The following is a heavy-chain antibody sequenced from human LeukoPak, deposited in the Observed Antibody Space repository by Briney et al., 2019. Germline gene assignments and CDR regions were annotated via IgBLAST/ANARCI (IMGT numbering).Heavy chain of an antibody. CDR1: GYSITYGYY. D-gene: IGHD3-22*01. Sequence: SETLSLTCTVSGYSITYGYYWSWIRQPPGKGLEWIGEINHSGSTNYNPSLKSRVTISVDTSKNQFSLKLSSVTAADTAVYYCATGGYYYDSTNWGQGTLVTVSS. J-gene: IGHJ4*02. V-gene: IGHV4-34*01. CDR3: ATGGYYYDSTN. CDR2: INHSGST.